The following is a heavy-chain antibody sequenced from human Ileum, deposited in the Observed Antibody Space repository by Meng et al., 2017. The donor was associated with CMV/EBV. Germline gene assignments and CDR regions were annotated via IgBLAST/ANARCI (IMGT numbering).Heavy chain of an antibody. V-gene: IGHV1-18*01. CDR2: ISSYNGNT. CDR1: GDTFSSFG. Sequence: SGDTFSSFGSSWRRQAPGQGLEWMGGISSYNGNTNYAQNFQGRVIMTRDTSTSTSYMELRSLRSDDTSVYYCARRNCDSTTCYIDYWGQGTLVTVSS. CDR3: ARRNCDSTTCYIDY. D-gene: IGHD2-2*01. J-gene: IGHJ4*02.